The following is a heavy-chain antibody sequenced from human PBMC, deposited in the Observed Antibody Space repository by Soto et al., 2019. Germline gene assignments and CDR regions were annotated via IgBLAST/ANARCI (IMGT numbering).Heavy chain of an antibody. CDR2: ISGYNGNR. D-gene: IGHD3-3*01. V-gene: IGHV1-18*01. J-gene: IGHJ5*02. Sequence: QVPLVQSGVEVKKPGASVNVSCKASGYTFSRYGIAWVRQAPGQGVEWMGWISGYNGNRNYVEKFQGRLTMTTDTSTSTAYMELRSLRSDDTAVYYCAKIAVFGIVLGGKGLDPWGQGTRVIVSS. CDR1: GYTFSRYG. CDR3: AKIAVFGIVLGGKGLDP.